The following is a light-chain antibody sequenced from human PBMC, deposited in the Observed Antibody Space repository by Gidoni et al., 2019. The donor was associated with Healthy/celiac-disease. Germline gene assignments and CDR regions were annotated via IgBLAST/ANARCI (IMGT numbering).Light chain of an antibody. Sequence: QSVLTQPPSVSRPPGQRVTISCTGSSSNIGAGYDVHWYQHLPGKATKLLIYGNSNRPSGVPDRFSGSKSGTSASLAITGLQAEDEADYYCQSYDSSLSGHVVFGGGTKLTVL. CDR1: SSNIGAGYD. CDR2: GNS. J-gene: IGLJ2*01. V-gene: IGLV1-40*01. CDR3: QSYDSSLSGHVV.